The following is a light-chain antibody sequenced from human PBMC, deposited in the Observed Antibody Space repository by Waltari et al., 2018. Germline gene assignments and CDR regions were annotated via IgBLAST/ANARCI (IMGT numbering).Light chain of an antibody. CDR1: KSVGRS. CDR2: GAS. Sequence: EIVLTQSPGTLSLSPGEGATLSCRASKSVGRSLVWYQKKPGQAPSLVISGASSRATGIPDRFSGSGSGTDFSLTISRLEPEDFAVYYCQHYVRLPVTFGRGTKVEIK. J-gene: IGKJ4*02. V-gene: IGKV3-20*01. CDR3: QHYVRLPVT.